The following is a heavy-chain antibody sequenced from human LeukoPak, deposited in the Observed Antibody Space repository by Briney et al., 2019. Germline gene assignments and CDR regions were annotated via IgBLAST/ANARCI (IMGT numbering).Heavy chain of an antibody. V-gene: IGHV3-30*02. Sequence: GRPLTLSWAPSGFTFSSFCMHWARQPPGKGLEWVAIVWSGGDKRYYADSVQGRFTISRDNSKNTLYLQMNSLRVEDTGLYYCAKELDYGGNSAGYFASWGQRTLVTVSS. J-gene: IGHJ4*02. CDR2: VWSGGDKR. D-gene: IGHD4-23*01. CDR1: GFTFSSFC. CDR3: AKELDYGGNSAGYFAS.